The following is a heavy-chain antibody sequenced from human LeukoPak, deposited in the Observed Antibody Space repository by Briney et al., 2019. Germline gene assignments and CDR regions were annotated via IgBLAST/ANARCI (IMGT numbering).Heavy chain of an antibody. D-gene: IGHD3-10*01. J-gene: IGHJ5*02. CDR2: IYYRGGT. V-gene: IGHV4-31*03. CDR3: ARDRGEYRSHYSWFDP. CDR1: GDSISSGTYY. Sequence: SETLSLICTVSGDSISSGTYYWSWIRQHPGKAPEWFGNIYYRGGTYYNPSLKSRVTMTVDMSKNKFSQTVKAVTAGHTAIYYCARDRGEYRSHYSWFDPSGQGTLVTASS.